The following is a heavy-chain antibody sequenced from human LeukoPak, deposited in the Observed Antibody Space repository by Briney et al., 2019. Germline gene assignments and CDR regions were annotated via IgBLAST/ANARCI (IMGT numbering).Heavy chain of an antibody. CDR2: MNPNSGNT. CDR3: ARGNYYGSGSYWYYYYYGMDV. D-gene: IGHD3-10*01. J-gene: IGHJ6*02. Sequence: GASVKVSCKASGYTFTSYDINWVRQATGQGLEWMGWMNPNSGNTGYAQKFQGRVTMTRNTSISTAYMELSSLRSEDTAVYYCARGNYYGSGSYWYYYYYGMDVWGQGTTVTVSS. V-gene: IGHV1-8*01. CDR1: GYTFTSYD.